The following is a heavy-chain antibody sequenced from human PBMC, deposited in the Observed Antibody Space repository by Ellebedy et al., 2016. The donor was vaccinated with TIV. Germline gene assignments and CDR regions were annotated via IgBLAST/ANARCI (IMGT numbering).Heavy chain of an antibody. Sequence: GESLKISCSASGFTFSSFAMHWVRQAPGKGLQWVAVIAFDGSDKYYGNSMTGRFSISRDNSKDTVSLQMHDLRADDTAIYYCAKAVLRGPAWKMVDDWGQGTQVTVSP. D-gene: IGHD2-8*01. CDR3: AKAVLRGPAWKMVDD. V-gene: IGHV3-30*18. CDR2: IAFDGSDK. CDR1: GFTFSSFA. J-gene: IGHJ4*02.